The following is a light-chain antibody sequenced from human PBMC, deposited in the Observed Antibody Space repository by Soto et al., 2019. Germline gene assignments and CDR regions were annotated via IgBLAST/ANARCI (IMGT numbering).Light chain of an antibody. CDR3: SSYTSSSTVV. V-gene: IGLV2-14*03. CDR2: DVS. Sequence: QSALTQPASVSGSPGQSITISCTGTSSDVGGFHYVSWFQHHPGKAPKLMIYDVSNRPSGVSNRFSGSKSGNTASLTISGLQAEDEADYYCSSYTSSSTVVFGGGTKVTVL. J-gene: IGLJ2*01. CDR1: SSDVGGFHY.